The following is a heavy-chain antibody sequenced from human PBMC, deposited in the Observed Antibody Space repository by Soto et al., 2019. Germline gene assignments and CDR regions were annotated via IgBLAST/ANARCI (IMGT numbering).Heavy chain of an antibody. J-gene: IGHJ3*02. CDR1: GGTMSVDL. Sequence: SGGTMSVDLIGRRSQAKRQGLEWMGGIIPILGTANYAQKFQGRVTITADKSTSTAYMELSSLRSEDTAVYYCARDGYCSGGSCYWGDDGFDIWGQGTMGTRSS. V-gene: IGHV1-69*06. D-gene: IGHD2-15*01. CDR3: ARDGYCSGGSCYWGDDGFDI. CDR2: IIPILGTA.